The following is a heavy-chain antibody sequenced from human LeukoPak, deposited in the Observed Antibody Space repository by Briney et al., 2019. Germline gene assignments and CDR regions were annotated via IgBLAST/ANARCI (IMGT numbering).Heavy chain of an antibody. CDR3: ASGHCSGGSCYPWNDAFDI. J-gene: IGHJ3*02. V-gene: IGHV4-4*07. Sequence: ASETLSLTCTVSGGSISSYYWGWIRQPPGKGLEWIGRIYTSGSTNYNPSLKSRVTMSVDTSKNQFSLKLSSVTAADTAVYYCASGHCSGGSCYPWNDAFDIWGQGTMVTVSS. CDR1: GGSISSYY. D-gene: IGHD2-15*01. CDR2: IYTSGST.